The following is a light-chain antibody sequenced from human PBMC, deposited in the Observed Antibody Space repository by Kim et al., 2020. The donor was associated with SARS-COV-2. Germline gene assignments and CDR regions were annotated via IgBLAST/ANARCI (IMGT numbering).Light chain of an antibody. CDR3: QQSYSTPYIT. J-gene: IGKJ3*01. CDR1: QSISSY. CDR2: AAS. V-gene: IGKV1-39*01. Sequence: SVGDRVTITCRASQSISSYLNWYQQKPGKAPKLLIYAASSLQSGVPSRFSGSGSGTDFTLTISSLQPEDFATYYCQQSYSTPYITFGPGTKVDIK.